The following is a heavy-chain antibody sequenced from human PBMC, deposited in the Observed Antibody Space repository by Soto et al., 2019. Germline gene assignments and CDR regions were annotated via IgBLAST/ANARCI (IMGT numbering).Heavy chain of an antibody. J-gene: IGHJ6*02. CDR3: ARHNGAAAGYYYYGMDV. CDR2: IYPGDSDT. V-gene: IGHV5-51*01. CDR1: GYSFTSYW. D-gene: IGHD6-13*01. Sequence: GESLKISCKGSGYSFTSYWIGWVRQMPGKGLEWMGIIYPGDSDTRYSPSFQGQVTISADKSISTAYLQWSSLKASDTAMYYCARHNGAAAGYYYYGMDVWGQGTTVTVSS.